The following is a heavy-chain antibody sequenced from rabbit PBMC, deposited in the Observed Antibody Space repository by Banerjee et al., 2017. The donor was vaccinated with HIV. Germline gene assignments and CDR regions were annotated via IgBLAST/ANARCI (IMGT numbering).Heavy chain of an antibody. D-gene: IGHD4-1*01. J-gene: IGHJ4*01. Sequence: QSLEESGGDLVKPGASLTLTCTASGIDFSSSYWIYWVRQAPGKGLEWIACIDAGSSGSTYYASWVNGRFTISLDNAQNTVFLQMTSLTAADTATYFCARDLAGVTGWNFNLWGPGTLVTVS. CDR3: ARDLAGVTGWNFNL. CDR2: IDAGSSGST. V-gene: IGHV1S40*01. CDR1: GIDFSSSYW.